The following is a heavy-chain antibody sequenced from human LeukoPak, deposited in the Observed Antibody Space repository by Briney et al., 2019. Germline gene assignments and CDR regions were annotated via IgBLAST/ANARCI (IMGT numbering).Heavy chain of an antibody. CDR2: IKQDGSEK. V-gene: IGHV3-7*01. CDR1: GFTFSSYW. CDR3: ARTTSPLRRIAAAGRGAFDI. J-gene: IGHJ3*02. Sequence: GGSLRLSCAASGFTFSSYWMSWVRQAPGKGLEWVANIKQDGSEKYYVDSVKGRFTISRDNAKNSLYLQMNSLRAEDTAVYYCARTTSPLRRIAAAGRGAFDIWGQGTMVTVSS. D-gene: IGHD6-13*01.